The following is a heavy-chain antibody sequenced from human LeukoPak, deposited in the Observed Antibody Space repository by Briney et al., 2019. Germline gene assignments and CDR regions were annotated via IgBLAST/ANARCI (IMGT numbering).Heavy chain of an antibody. CDR1: GGSISSSSYY. CDR2: IYYSGTT. D-gene: IGHD4-17*01. CDR3: ARHSTRYGDYRAPFDP. Sequence: SETLPLTCTVSGGSISSSSYYWGWIRQPPGKGLECIGSIYYSGTTYYNPSLKSRVTISVDTSKNQLSLKLSSVTAADTALYYCARHSTRYGDYRAPFDPWGQGTLVTVSS. V-gene: IGHV4-39*01. J-gene: IGHJ5*02.